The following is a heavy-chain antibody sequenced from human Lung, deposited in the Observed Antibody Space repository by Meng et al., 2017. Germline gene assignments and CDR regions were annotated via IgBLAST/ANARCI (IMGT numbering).Heavy chain of an antibody. Sequence: GGSLRLSCAASGFIFSDYGMHWVRQAPGKGLEWVAVMWYEESNAYYGDSVKGRFTISRDNSKNTLYLQMNSLRVEDTAVYYCARDPRLSSSWTFDPWGQGTLVTVSS. CDR3: ARDPRLSSSWTFDP. CDR2: MWYEESNA. CDR1: GFIFSDYG. D-gene: IGHD6-13*01. J-gene: IGHJ5*02. V-gene: IGHV3-33*01.